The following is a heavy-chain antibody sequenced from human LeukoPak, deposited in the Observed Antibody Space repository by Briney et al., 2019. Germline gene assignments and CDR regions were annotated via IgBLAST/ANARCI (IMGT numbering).Heavy chain of an antibody. D-gene: IGHD6-19*01. CDR1: GGSISSYC. CDR3: ARYSSGLYDY. Sequence: SETLSLTCTVSGGSISSYCWSWIRQPPGKGLEWIGYIYYSGSTNYNPSLKSRVTISVDTSKNQFSLKLSSVTAADTAVYYCARYSSGLYDYWGQGTLVTVSS. CDR2: IYYSGST. J-gene: IGHJ4*02. V-gene: IGHV4-59*01.